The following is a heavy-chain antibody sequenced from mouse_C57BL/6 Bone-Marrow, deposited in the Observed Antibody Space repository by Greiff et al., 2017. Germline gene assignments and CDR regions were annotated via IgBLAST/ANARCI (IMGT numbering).Heavy chain of an antibody. V-gene: IGHV1-47*01. Sequence: VQLQQSGAELVKPGASVKMSCKASGYTFTTYPIEWMKQNHGKSLEWIGNFHPYNDDTKYNEKFKGKATLTVEKSSSTVYLELSRLTSDDSAVYYCARGWDYYGSSYDYAMDYWGQGTLVTVSS. J-gene: IGHJ4*01. CDR2: FHPYNDDT. CDR3: ARGWDYYGSSYDYAMDY. CDR1: GYTFTTYP. D-gene: IGHD1-1*01.